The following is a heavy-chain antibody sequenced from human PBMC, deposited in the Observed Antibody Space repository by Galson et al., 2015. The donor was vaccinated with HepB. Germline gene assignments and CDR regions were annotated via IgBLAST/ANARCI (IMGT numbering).Heavy chain of an antibody. CDR2: IGGSAHNT. V-gene: IGHV3-23*01. D-gene: IGHD3-10*01. J-gene: IGHJ4*02. CDR3: VYGLGSYYTPDYFDY. Sequence: SLRLSCAASGFIFTSYAMTWVRQAPGKGLEWVSTIGGSAHNTYYADSVKGRFTVSRDNSKDTLDLQMNSLRAEDTAVYFCVYGLGSYYTPDYFDYWGRGTLVTVSS. CDR1: GFIFTSYA.